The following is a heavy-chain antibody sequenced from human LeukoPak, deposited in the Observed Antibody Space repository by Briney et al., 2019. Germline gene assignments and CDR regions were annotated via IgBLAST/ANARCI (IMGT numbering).Heavy chain of an antibody. CDR2: ISGSGGST. V-gene: IGHV3-23*01. CDR3: AKGANYYDSSGYSLPEYYFDY. J-gene: IGHJ4*02. CDR1: GFTFSSYA. Sequence: PGGSLRLSCAASGFTFSSYAMSWVRQAPGKGLEWVSAISGSGGSTYYADSVKGRFTISRDNSKNTLYLQMNSLRAEDTAVYYCAKGANYYDSSGYSLPEYYFDYWGQGTLVTVSS. D-gene: IGHD3-22*01.